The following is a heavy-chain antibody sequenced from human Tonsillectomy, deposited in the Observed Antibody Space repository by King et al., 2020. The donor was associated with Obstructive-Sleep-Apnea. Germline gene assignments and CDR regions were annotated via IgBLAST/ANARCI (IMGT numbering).Heavy chain of an antibody. J-gene: IGHJ6*02. CDR1: GFTFRNYG. CDR2: IWYDASKE. V-gene: IGHV3-33*01. D-gene: IGHD1-14*01. Sequence: VQLVESGGGVVQPGRSLRLSCAASGFTFRNYGMHWVRQAPGRGLEWVAIIWYDASKEYYVDSVKGRFTVSRDNSKNTVYLQMKSLRVEDTAMYYCARGLEPPGHYYYGMDVWGQGTTVTVSS. CDR3: ARGLEPPGHYYYGMDV.